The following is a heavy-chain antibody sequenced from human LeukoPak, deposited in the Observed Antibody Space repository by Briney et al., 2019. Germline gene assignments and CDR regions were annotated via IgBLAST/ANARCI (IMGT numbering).Heavy chain of an antibody. CDR1: GDSISTYY. CDR3: ASLRYSYGLGYRFDP. D-gene: IGHD5-18*01. Sequence: PSETLSLTCTVSGDSISTYYWSWIRQPPGKGLEWIGCICNSGSTNYNPSLKSRVTISVDTSKNQFSLKLSSVTAADTAVYYCASLRYSYGLGYRFDPWGQGTLVTVSS. CDR2: ICNSGST. J-gene: IGHJ5*02. V-gene: IGHV4-59*01.